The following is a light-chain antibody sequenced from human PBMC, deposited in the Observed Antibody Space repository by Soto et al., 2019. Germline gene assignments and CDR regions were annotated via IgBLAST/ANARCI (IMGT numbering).Light chain of an antibody. V-gene: IGKV3-11*01. CDR3: QQRSNWPPLT. J-gene: IGKJ4*01. CDR2: DAS. CDR1: QSVSSY. Sequence: DIVLTQSPATLSLSPGERATLSCRASQSVSSYLAWYQQKPGQAPRLLIYDASNRATGIPARFSGSGSGTDFTLTISSLEPEDFAAYYCQQRSNWPPLTFGGGTKVEIK.